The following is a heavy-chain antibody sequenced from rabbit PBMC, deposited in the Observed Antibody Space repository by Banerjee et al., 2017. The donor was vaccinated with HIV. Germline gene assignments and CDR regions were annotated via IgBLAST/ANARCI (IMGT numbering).Heavy chain of an antibody. D-gene: IGHD1-1*01. CDR1: GFSFSSNW. CDR3: ARNYVNAFDP. Sequence: LEESGGGLVQPGVTLTLTCTVSGFSFSSNWICWVRQAPGKGLEWIACIDTYDGDTDYANWPKGRFTISKTSSTTVTLRMTSLTAADTATYFCARNYVNAFDPWGQGTLVTVS. J-gene: IGHJ2*01. CDR2: IDTYDGDT. V-gene: IGHV1S45*01.